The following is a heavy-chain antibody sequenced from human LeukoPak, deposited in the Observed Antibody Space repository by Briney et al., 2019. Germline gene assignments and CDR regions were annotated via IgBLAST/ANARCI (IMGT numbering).Heavy chain of an antibody. CDR1: GGSISSYY. J-gene: IGHJ4*02. V-gene: IGHV4-59*01. CDR2: IYYSGST. D-gene: IGHD6-19*01. CDR3: ARSLAVAGSYYFDY. Sequence: SETLSLTCTVSGGSISSYYWSWIRQPPGKGLEWIGYIYYSGSTNYNPSLKSRVTISVDTSKDQFSLKLSSVTAADTAVYYCARSLAVAGSYYFDYWGQGTLVTVSS.